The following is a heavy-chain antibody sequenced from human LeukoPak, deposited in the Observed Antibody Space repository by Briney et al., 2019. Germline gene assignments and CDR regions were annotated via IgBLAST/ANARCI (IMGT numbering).Heavy chain of an antibody. J-gene: IGHJ4*02. Sequence: GGSLRLSCAASGFTFDDFAMYWVRQAPGKGLEWVSGISWNSHSIGYADSVKGRFMMSRDNAKNSLYLQMNSLRAEDTAVYYCAKDLYGSGTYRFDYWGQGTLVTVSS. CDR3: AKDLYGSGTYRFDY. CDR2: ISWNSHSI. D-gene: IGHD3-10*01. CDR1: GFTFDDFA. V-gene: IGHV3-9*01.